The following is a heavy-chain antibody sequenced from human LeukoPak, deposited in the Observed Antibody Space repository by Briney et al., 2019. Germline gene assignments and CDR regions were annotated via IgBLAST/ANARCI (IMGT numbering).Heavy chain of an antibody. D-gene: IGHD6-13*01. V-gene: IGHV4-30-4*02. CDR1: GGSISSGDYY. CDR3: ARSDSSSWYGYYYYYMDV. CDR2: IYYSGST. Sequence: SETLSLACTVSGGSISSGDYYWSWIRQPPGKGLEWIGYIYYSGSTYYNPSLKSRVTISVDTSKNQFSLKLSSVTAADTAVYYCARSDSSSWYGYYYYYMDVWGKGTTVTVSS. J-gene: IGHJ6*03.